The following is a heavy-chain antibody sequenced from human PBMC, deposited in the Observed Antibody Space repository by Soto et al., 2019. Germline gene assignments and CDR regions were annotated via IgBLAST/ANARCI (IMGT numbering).Heavy chain of an antibody. D-gene: IGHD3-22*01. CDR3: AAGRSDYDSSGYYHPYYYYYGMDV. CDR2: LVVGSGNT. Sequence: GASVKVSCKASGFTFTSSAVQWVGQARGQRLEWIGWLVVGSGNTNYAQKFQERVTITRDISTSTAYMELSSLRSEDTAVEYCAAGRSDYDSSGYYHPYYYYYGMDVWGQGTKVTVCS. V-gene: IGHV1-58*01. CDR1: GFTFTSSA. J-gene: IGHJ6*02.